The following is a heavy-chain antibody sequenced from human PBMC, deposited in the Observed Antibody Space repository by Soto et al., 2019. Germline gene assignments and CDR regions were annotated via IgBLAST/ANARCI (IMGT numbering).Heavy chain of an antibody. Sequence: GGSLRLSCAASGFTFSSYGMHWVRQAPGKGLEWVAVISYDGSNKYYADSVKGRFTISRDNSKNTLYLQMNSLRAEDTAVYYCAKDVGANSYYYYGMDVWGQGTTVTVSS. CDR3: AKDVGANSYYYYGMDV. V-gene: IGHV3-30*18. J-gene: IGHJ6*02. CDR1: GFTFSSYG. CDR2: ISYDGSNK. D-gene: IGHD1-26*01.